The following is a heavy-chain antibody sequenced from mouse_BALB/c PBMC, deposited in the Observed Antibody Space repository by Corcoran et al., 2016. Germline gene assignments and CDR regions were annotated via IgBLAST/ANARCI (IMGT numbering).Heavy chain of an antibody. J-gene: IGHJ2*01. V-gene: IGHV9-1*02. Sequence: QIQLVQSGPELKKPGETVKISCKASGYTFTNYGMNWVKQAPGKGLKWMGWINTYTGEPTYADDFKGRFAFSLETSASTAYLQINNLKNEDMATYFCARNYYGSSYAFDYWGQGTTLTVSS. D-gene: IGHD1-1*01. CDR3: ARNYYGSSYAFDY. CDR2: INTYTGEP. CDR1: GYTFTNYG.